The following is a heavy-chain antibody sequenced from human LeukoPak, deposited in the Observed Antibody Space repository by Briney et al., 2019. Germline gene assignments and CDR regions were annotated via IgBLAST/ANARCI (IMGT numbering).Heavy chain of an antibody. J-gene: IGHJ6*02. V-gene: IGHV4-59*12. D-gene: IGHD2-2*01. CDR2: IYYSGST. CDR3: ASAVVVPKTIRDYYGLDV. Sequence: SETLSLTCTVSGGSISSYYWSWIRQPPGKGLEWIGYIYYSGSTNYNPSLKSRVTISVDTSKSQFSLNLSSVTAADTAVYYCASAVVVPKTIRDYYGLDVWGQGTTVTVSS. CDR1: GGSISSYY.